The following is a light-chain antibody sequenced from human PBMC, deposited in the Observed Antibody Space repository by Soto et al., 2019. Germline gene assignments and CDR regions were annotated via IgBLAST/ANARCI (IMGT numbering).Light chain of an antibody. CDR3: QQYGSSPVYT. V-gene: IGKV1-39*01. CDR2: AAS. J-gene: IGKJ2*01. CDR1: QSISSY. Sequence: DIQMTQSPSSLSASVGDRVTITCRASQSISSYLNWYQQKPGKAPKLLIYAASSLQSGVPSRFSGSGSGTDFTLTISRLEPEDFAVYYCQQYGSSPVYTFGQGTKLEIK.